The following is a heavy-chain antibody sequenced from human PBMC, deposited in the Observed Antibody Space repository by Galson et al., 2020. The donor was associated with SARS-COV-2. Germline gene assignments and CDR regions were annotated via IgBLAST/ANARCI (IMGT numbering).Heavy chain of an antibody. CDR1: GGSISSGGYS. J-gene: IGHJ3*02. D-gene: IGHD3-10*01. Sequence: SETLSLTCAVSGGSISSGGYSWSWIRQPPGKGLEWIGYIYHSGSTYYNPSLKSRVTISVDRSKNQFSLKLSSVTAADTAVYYCARYGEAGGSGTTLGGAFDIWPRDNGHRLF. V-gene: IGHV4-30-2*01. CDR3: ARYGEAGGSGTTLGGAFDI. CDR2: IYHSGST.